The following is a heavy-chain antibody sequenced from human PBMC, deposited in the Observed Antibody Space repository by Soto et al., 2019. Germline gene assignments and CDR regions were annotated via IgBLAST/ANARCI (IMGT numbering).Heavy chain of an antibody. D-gene: IGHD6-19*01. V-gene: IGHV3-7*03. CDR2: INQDGGGT. J-gene: IGHJ4*02. Sequence: GGSLRLSCVASGFTFISSFMGWVRQAPGKGLEWVADINQDGGGTYYVDSVEGRFTISRDNAKDSLYLQMNSLRGEDTAVYYWARYFRGSGRYFFDYWGQGTLVTVSS. CDR1: GFTFISSF. CDR3: ARYFRGSGRYFFDY.